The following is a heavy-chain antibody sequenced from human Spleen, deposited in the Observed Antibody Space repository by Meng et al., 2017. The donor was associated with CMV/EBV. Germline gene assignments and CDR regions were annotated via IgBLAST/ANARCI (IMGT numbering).Heavy chain of an antibody. V-gene: IGHV3-11*01. CDR1: GFTFSDHY. D-gene: IGHD2-2*01. CDR2: ISSSGSTI. CDR3: ARDRGAWIVVVPGDY. Sequence: GGSLRLSCAASGFTFSDHYMSWIRQAPGKGLEWVSYISSSGSTIYYADSVKGRFTISRDNAKNSLYLQMNSLRAEDTDVYYCARDRGAWIVVVPGDYWGQGTLVTVSS. J-gene: IGHJ4*02.